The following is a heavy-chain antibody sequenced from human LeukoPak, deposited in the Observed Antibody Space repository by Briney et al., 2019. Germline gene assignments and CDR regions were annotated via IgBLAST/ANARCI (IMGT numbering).Heavy chain of an antibody. V-gene: IGHV4-59*12. J-gene: IGHJ4*02. CDR1: GGSISSYY. CDR3: ARAATSHYFDY. Sequence: SETLSLTCTVSGGSISSYYWSWIRQPPGKGLEWIGYIYYSRSTKYNPSLKSRVTISGDRSKNQFSLKLSSVTAADTAVYYCARAATSHYFDYWGPGTLVTVSS. CDR2: IYYSRST.